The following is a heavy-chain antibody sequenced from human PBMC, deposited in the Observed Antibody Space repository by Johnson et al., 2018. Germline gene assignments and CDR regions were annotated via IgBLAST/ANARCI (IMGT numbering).Heavy chain of an antibody. CDR1: ANSINSYNW. D-gene: IGHD2-21*02. V-gene: IGHV4-4*02. Sequence: QVQLQESGPGLVKPSGTLSLTCVVSANSINSYNWWSWVRQPPEKGLEWIGETSHSGNTNYNPSPKSRVSISVDMSKNYFSLNLFSVTAADTAVYYCARTRRDCDSLVAFDLWGQGTMGTVSS. CDR3: ARTRRDCDSLVAFDL. CDR2: TSHSGNT. J-gene: IGHJ3*01.